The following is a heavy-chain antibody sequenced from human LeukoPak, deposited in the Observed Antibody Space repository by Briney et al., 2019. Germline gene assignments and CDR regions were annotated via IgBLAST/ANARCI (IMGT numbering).Heavy chain of an antibody. Sequence: GGSLRLSCAASGFSFRDYWMNWVRQAPGKGLEWVASINKDESARYYVDSVKGRFTISRDNAKNSLYLQMNSLRVEDTAVYFCARGGYYTFDSWGQGALVTVSS. CDR1: GFSFRDYW. V-gene: IGHV3-7*01. CDR3: ARGGYYTFDS. D-gene: IGHD3-3*01. J-gene: IGHJ4*02. CDR2: INKDESAR.